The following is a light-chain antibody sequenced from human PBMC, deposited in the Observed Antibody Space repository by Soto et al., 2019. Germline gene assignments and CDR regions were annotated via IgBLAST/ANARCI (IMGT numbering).Light chain of an antibody. CDR2: GAA. Sequence: EIVLTQSPATLSLSPGERATLSCRASHSVSSFYLAWYQQKPGQAPRLLISGAANRATGIPDRFSGSGSGTDFTLTISRLELEDFAVYYCQQYGSSWYTFGQGTKLEIK. CDR3: QQYGSSWYT. J-gene: IGKJ2*01. V-gene: IGKV3-20*01. CDR1: HSVSSFY.